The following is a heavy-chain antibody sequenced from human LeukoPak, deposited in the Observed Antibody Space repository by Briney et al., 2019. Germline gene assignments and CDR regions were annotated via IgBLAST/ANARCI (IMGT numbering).Heavy chain of an antibody. V-gene: IGHV1-8*02. CDR1: GYTFTSYG. J-gene: IGHJ3*02. CDR2: TNPNSGNT. CDR3: ARYNWDLSDAFDI. Sequence: ASLKVSCKASGYTFTSYGISWVRQAPGQGLEWMGWTNPNSGNTGYAQKFQSRVTMTRNNSISTAYMELSSLRSEDSAVYYCARYNWDLSDAFDIWGQGTMVTVSS. D-gene: IGHD1-7*01.